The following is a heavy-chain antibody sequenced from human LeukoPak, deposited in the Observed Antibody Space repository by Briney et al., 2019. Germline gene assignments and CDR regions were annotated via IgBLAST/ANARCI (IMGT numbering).Heavy chain of an antibody. V-gene: IGHV4-59*08. D-gene: IGHD2-21*01. CDR1: GGSISRYY. J-gene: IGHJ4*02. CDR2: IDDSGRT. Sequence: SETLSLTCTVSGGSISRYYWSWIRQPPGKGLEWIGYIDDSGRTNYNPSLKSRVTISVATSKNQFSLKLISESAADTAVYYCARHGGAYSFDYWGQGTLVTVPS. CDR3: ARHGGAYSFDY.